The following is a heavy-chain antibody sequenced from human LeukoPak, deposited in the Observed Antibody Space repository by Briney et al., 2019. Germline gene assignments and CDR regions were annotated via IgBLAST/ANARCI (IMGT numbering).Heavy chain of an antibody. CDR1: GYTFTEHY. V-gene: IGHV1-2*02. CDR3: ARXPPSDPSVSFDY. J-gene: IGHJ4*02. D-gene: IGHD5-24*01. CDR2: IHSNSGGT. Sequence: ASVKVSCKASGYTFTEHYMHWVRQAPGQGLEWMGEIHSNSGGTRYAQRFQGRVTMTRDTSISTVYMELSSLTSDDSAVYYCARXPPSDPSVSFDYWGQGSLVTVSS.